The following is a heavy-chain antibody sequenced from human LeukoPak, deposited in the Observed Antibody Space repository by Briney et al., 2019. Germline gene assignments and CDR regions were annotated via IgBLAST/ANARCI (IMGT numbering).Heavy chain of an antibody. CDR3: AKDAIWFGETSEEAGDY. D-gene: IGHD3-10*01. V-gene: IGHV3-30*02. Sequence: GGSLRLSCAASGLSFSSYGMHWVRQAPGKGLEWVAFIRYDGSNKYYADSVKGRFTISRDNSKNTLYLQMNSLRAEDTAVYYCAKDAIWFGETSEEAGDYWGQGTLVTVSS. CDR2: IRYDGSNK. J-gene: IGHJ4*02. CDR1: GLSFSSYG.